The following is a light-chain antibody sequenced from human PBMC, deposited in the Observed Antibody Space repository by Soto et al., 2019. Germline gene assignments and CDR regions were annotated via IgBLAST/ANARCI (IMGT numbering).Light chain of an antibody. CDR2: AAS. V-gene: IGKV1-27*01. Sequence: DIQMTQSPSSLSASVGDRVTITCRASQGISNYLAWYQQKPGKVPKLLIYAASTLQSGVPSRFSGCGSGTDFTLTISSLQPEDVATYYCQKYNSAPTFGGGTKVEVK. CDR1: QGISNY. CDR3: QKYNSAPT. J-gene: IGKJ4*01.